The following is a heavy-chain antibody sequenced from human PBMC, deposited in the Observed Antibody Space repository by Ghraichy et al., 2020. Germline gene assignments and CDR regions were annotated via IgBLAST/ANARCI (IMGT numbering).Heavy chain of an antibody. V-gene: IGHV3-23*01. CDR1: GFTFSSYA. CDR3: AKDRFVWWDAFDI. J-gene: IGHJ3*02. D-gene: IGHD4/OR15-4a*01. CDR2: ISGSGGST. Sequence: GGSLRLSCAASGFTFSSYAMSWVSQAPGKGLEWVSAISGSGGSTYYADSVKGRFTISRDNSKNTLYLQMNSLRAEDTAVYYCAKDRFVWWDAFDIWGQGTMVTVSS.